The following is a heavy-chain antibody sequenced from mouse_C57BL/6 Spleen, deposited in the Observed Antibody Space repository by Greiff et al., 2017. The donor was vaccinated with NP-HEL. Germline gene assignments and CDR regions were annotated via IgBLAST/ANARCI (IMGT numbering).Heavy chain of an antibody. CDR2: FHPYNDDT. V-gene: IGHV1-47*01. Sequence: QVHVKQSGAELVKPGASVKMSCKASGYTFTTYPIEWMKQNHGKSLEWIGNFHPYNDDTKYNEKFKGKATLTVEKSSSTVYLELSRLTSDDSAVYYCARQGRYGSLYYFDYWGQGTTLTVSS. CDR3: ARQGRYGSLYYFDY. D-gene: IGHD1-1*01. CDR1: GYTFTTYP. J-gene: IGHJ2*01.